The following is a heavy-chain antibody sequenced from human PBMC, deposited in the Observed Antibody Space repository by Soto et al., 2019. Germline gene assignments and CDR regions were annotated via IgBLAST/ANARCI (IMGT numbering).Heavy chain of an antibody. CDR2: IWYDGSNK. CDR3: ARDRDSSGYNYYYGMDV. D-gene: IGHD3-22*01. CDR1: GFTFSSYG. J-gene: IGHJ6*02. Sequence: QVQLVESGGGVVQPGRSLRLSCAASGFTFSSYGMHWVRQAPGKGLEWVAVIWYDGSNKYYADSVKGRFTISRDNSKNTLYLQMNSLRAEDTAVYYCARDRDSSGYNYYYGMDVWGQGTTVTVSS. V-gene: IGHV3-33*01.